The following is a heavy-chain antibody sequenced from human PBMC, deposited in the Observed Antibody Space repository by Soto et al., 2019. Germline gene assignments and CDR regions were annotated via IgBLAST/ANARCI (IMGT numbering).Heavy chain of an antibody. CDR2: INHSGST. CDR3: ARGLDYSNPYCYYYYMDV. CDR1: GGSFSGYY. J-gene: IGHJ6*03. V-gene: IGHV4-34*01. D-gene: IGHD4-4*01. Sequence: SETLSLTCAVYGGSFSGYYWSWIRQPPGKGLEWIGEINHSGSTNYNPSLKSRVTISVDTSKNQFSLKLSSVTAADTAVYYCARGLDYSNPYCYYYYMDVWGKGTTVTVSS.